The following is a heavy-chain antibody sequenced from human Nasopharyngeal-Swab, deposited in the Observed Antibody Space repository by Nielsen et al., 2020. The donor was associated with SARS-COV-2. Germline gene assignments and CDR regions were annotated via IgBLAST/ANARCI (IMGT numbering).Heavy chain of an antibody. CDR3: ARLDVSAAGRDY. J-gene: IGHJ4*02. V-gene: IGHV1-3*01. D-gene: IGHD6-13*01. CDR2: VNAGNGNT. Sequence: WVRQAPGQRLEWMGWVNAGNGNTKYSQKFQGRVTITRDTSASTAYMELSSLRSEDTAVYYCARLDVSAAGRDYWGQGTLVTVSS.